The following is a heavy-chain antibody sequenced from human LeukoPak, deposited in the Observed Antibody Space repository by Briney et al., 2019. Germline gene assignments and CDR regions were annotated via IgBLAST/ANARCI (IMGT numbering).Heavy chain of an antibody. CDR3: ARAGYQNRRGSWYPFDY. D-gene: IGHD6-13*01. V-gene: IGHV3-66*02. CDR2: IYSGGST. Sequence: GGSLRLSCAVSEFTVINNYMSWVRQAPGRGLEWVSGIYSGGSTYYADSVKGRFTISRDNSNNTLYLQMNSLRAEETAVYYCARAGYQNRRGSWYPFDYWGQGTLVTVSS. J-gene: IGHJ4*02. CDR1: EFTVINNY.